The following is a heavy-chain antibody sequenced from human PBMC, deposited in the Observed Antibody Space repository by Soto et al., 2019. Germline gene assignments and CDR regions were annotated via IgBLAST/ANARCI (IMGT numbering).Heavy chain of an antibody. CDR3: ARGVVVVPAAMGHDFDY. CDR1: GGSISSGGYY. J-gene: IGHJ4*02. CDR2: IYYSGST. Sequence: QVQLQESGPGLVKPSQTLSLTCTVSGGSISSGGYYWSWIRQHPGKGLEWIGYIYYSGSTYYNPSSKVRVTIAGDTSKNQFSLKLSSVTAADTAVYYCARGVVVVPAAMGHDFDYWGQGTLVTVSS. V-gene: IGHV4-31*03. D-gene: IGHD2-2*01.